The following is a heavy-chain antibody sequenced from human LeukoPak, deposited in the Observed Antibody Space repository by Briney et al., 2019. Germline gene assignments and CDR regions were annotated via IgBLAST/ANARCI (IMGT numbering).Heavy chain of an antibody. D-gene: IGHD1-26*01. CDR3: ARPVWELEWFDP. J-gene: IGHJ5*02. Sequence: GGSLRLSCAASGFTFSSYAMSWVRQAPGKGLEWVSAISGSGGSTYYADSVKGRFTISRDNSKNTLYLQMSSLRAEDTAVYYCARPVWELEWFDPWGQGTLVTVSS. V-gene: IGHV3-23*01. CDR2: ISGSGGST. CDR1: GFTFSSYA.